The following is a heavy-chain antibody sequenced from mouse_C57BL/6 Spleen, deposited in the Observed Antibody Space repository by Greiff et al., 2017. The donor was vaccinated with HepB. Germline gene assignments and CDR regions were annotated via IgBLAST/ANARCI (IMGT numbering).Heavy chain of an antibody. Sequence: EVQLQQSGPELVKPGASVKIPCKASGYTFTDYNMDWVKQSHGKSLEWIGDINPNNGGTIYNQKFKGKATLTVDKSSSTAYMERRSLTSEDTAVYYCARSLLRDWYFDVWGTGTTVTVSS. CDR1: GYTFTDYN. V-gene: IGHV1-18*01. J-gene: IGHJ1*03. CDR2: INPNNGGT. D-gene: IGHD1-1*01. CDR3: ARSLLRDWYFDV.